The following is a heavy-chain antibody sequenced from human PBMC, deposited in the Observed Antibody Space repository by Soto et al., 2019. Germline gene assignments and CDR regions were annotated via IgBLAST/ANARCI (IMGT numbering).Heavy chain of an antibody. D-gene: IGHD5-18*01. CDR1: GGSFSSNP. Sequence: QVQLVQSGSEVKKPASSVKVSCKASGGSFSSNPISWVRQAPGQGLEWMAGIIPIFATVHYAQKFQGRVTITADESTSTAYMELTSLRSEDTAVYFCARGGRGYSSAPRYYFDYWGQGTLVTVS. CDR3: ARGGRGYSSAPRYYFDY. V-gene: IGHV1-69*01. CDR2: IIPIFATV. J-gene: IGHJ4*02.